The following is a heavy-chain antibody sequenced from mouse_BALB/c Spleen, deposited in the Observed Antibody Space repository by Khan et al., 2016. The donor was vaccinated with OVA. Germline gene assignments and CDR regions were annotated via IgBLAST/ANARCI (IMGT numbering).Heavy chain of an antibody. D-gene: IGHD2-14*01. V-gene: IGHV2-6-4*01. J-gene: IGHJ4*01. CDR1: GFSLSRYN. Sequence: QVQLKQSGPGLVAPSQSLSITCTVSGFSLSRYNIHWVRQPPGKGLEWLGMIWGGGGTDYNSTLKSRLTIWQDNSKSQVLLKMNMLQTDDTAMYYCARAYYRYDGYYAMDYWGQGTADTVSS. CDR3: ARAYYRYDGYYAMDY. CDR2: IWGGGGT.